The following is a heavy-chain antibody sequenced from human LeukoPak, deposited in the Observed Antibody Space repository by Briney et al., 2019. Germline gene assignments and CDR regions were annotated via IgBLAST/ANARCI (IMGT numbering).Heavy chain of an antibody. CDR3: ARDLGVSGSGRGMDV. CDR1: GFIVSTNY. CDR2: IYSGGST. D-gene: IGHD3-10*01. V-gene: IGHV3-66*01. Sequence: QPGGSLRLSCAASGFIVSTNYMSWVRQAPGKGLEWVSLIYSGGSTYYADSLKGRFIISRDTSKNTLYLQMNSLRAEDTAVYYCARDLGVSGSGRGMDVWGQGTTVTVSS. J-gene: IGHJ6*02.